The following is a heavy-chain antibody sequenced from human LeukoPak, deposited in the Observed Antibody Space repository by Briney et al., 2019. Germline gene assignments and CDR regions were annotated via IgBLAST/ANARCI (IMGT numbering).Heavy chain of an antibody. V-gene: IGHV4-61*01. CDR2: IYYSGST. D-gene: IGHD5-24*01. Sequence: SETLSLTCTVSGGSISSSTYYWSWIRQPPGKGLEWIGYIYYSGSTNYNPSLKSRVTISVDTSKNQFSLKLSSVTAADTAVYYCARDKLGDGYNFDYWGQGTLVTVSS. J-gene: IGHJ4*02. CDR1: GGSISSSTYY. CDR3: ARDKLGDGYNFDY.